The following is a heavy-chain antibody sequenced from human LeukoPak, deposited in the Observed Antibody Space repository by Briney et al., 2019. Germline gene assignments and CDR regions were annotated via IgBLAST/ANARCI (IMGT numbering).Heavy chain of an antibody. CDR1: GYSFTSYW. J-gene: IGHJ5*02. CDR2: IYPGDSDT. Sequence: GESPKISCKGSGYSFTSYWIGGVRQMPGKGLEWMGIIYPGDSDTRYSPSLQGQVTISADNSLSTAHLQWSSLKASDTAMYYCARWLQTGGWFDPWGQGTLVTVSS. D-gene: IGHD5-24*01. CDR3: ARWLQTGGWFDP. V-gene: IGHV5-51*01.